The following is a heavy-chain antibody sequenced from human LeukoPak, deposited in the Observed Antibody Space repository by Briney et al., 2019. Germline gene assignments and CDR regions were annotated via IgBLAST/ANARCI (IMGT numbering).Heavy chain of an antibody. V-gene: IGHV3-53*01. CDR1: GFTFSNAW. CDR3: AARKVRGVWFYLDY. CDR2: IYDDNT. J-gene: IGHJ4*02. Sequence: GGSLRLSCAASGFTFSNAWMNWVRQAPGEGLEWVSTIYDDNTYYADSVKGRFAISTDNSKNTLYLQMNSLRVEDTAVYFCAARKVRGVWFYLDYWGQGTLVTVSS. D-gene: IGHD3-10*01.